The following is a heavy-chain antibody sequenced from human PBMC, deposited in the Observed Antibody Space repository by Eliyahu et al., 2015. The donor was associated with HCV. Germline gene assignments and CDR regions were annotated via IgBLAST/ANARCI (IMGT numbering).Heavy chain of an antibody. V-gene: IGHV4-61*02. CDR3: ARDGYYYDSSGYYFDY. CDR1: GXSISXGXYY. J-gene: IGHJ4*02. Sequence: QVQLQESGPGLVKPSQTLSLTCXVSGXSISXGXYYWSWXRQPAGKGLEWIGRIYTSGSTNYNPSLKSRVTISVDTSKNQFSLKLSSVTAADTAVYYCARDGYYYDSSGYYFDYWGQGTLVTVSS. D-gene: IGHD3-22*01. CDR2: IYTSGST.